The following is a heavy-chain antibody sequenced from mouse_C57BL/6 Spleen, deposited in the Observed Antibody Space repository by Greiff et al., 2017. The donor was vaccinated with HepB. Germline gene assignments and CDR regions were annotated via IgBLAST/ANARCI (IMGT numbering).Heavy chain of an antibody. CDR1: GFNIKDYY. D-gene: IGHD3-2*02. V-gene: IGHV14-2*01. CDR2: IDPEDGET. CDR3: ATDSSGTGYAMDY. J-gene: IGHJ4*01. Sequence: VHVKQSGAELVKPGASVKLSCTASGFNIKDYYMHWVKQRTEQGLEWIGRIDPEDGETKYAPKFQGKATITADTSSNTAYLQLSSLTSEDTAVYYCATDSSGTGYAMDYWGQGTSVTVSS.